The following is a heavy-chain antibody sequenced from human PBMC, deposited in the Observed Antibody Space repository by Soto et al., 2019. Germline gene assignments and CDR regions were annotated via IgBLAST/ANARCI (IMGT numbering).Heavy chain of an antibody. Sequence: PGGSLRLSCAASGFTFSSYAMHWVRQAPGKGLEWVAFISYDGSNKYYSDSVKGRFTISRDNSKNTLYLQMNSLRAEDTAVYYCARDDYYDSSGYYCYWGQGTLVTVS. CDR3: ARDDYYDSSGYYCY. J-gene: IGHJ4*02. CDR2: ISYDGSNK. V-gene: IGHV3-30-3*01. D-gene: IGHD3-22*01. CDR1: GFTFSSYA.